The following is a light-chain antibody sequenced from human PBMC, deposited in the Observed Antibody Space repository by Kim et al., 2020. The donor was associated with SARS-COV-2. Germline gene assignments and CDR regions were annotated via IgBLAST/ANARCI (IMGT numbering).Light chain of an antibody. CDR3: QAWDSSTAV. J-gene: IGLJ2*01. V-gene: IGLV3-1*01. CDR2: HDS. CDR1: KLGDKY. Sequence: SYELTQPPSVSVSPGQTASITCSGDKLGDKYACWYQQKPGQSPVLVIYHDSKRPSGIPERFSGSNSGNTATQTISGTQAMDEADYYCQAWDSSTAVFGGGTKLTVL.